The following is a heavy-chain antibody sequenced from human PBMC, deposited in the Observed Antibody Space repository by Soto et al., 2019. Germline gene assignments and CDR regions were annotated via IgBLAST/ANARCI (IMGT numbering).Heavy chain of an antibody. CDR3: AKNGDFWSWGMDV. V-gene: IGHV3-23*01. D-gene: IGHD3-3*01. J-gene: IGHJ6*01. Sequence: PGGSLRLSCAPSAFTFSTYAMTWVRQAPGKGLEWVSIISSSGDATYYVESVKGRFTISRDNSRNTLNLQMNSLRAEDTAVYYCAKNGDFWSWGMDVWGQGTTVTVSS. CDR2: ISSSGDAT. CDR1: AFTFSTYA.